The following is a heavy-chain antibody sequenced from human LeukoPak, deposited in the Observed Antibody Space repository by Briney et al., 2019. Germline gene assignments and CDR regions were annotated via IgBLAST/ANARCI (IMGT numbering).Heavy chain of an antibody. J-gene: IGHJ5*02. CDR1: GGSFSGYY. CDR2: INHSGST. CDR3: ARGLYQLLRMFDP. V-gene: IGHV4-34*01. D-gene: IGHD2-2*01. Sequence: SETLSLTCAVYGGSFSGYYWSWIRQPPGKGLEWIGGINHSGSTNYNPSLKSRVTISVDTSKNQFSLKLSSVTAADTAVYYCARGLYQLLRMFDPWGQGTLVTVSS.